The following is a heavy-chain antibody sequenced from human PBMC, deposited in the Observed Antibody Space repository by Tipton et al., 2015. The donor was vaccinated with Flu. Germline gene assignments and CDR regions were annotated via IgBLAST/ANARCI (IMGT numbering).Heavy chain of an antibody. CDR1: GDSMSSYY. CDR2: VYDSGST. Sequence: ILSLTCTVSGDSMSSYYWSWIRQSPGKGLEWVGDVYDSGSTTYSPSLKSRVTMSIDSSKNQFSLKVRSLTTADTAMYYCTRMIRGWFDPWGHGTLVTVPS. V-gene: IGHV4-59*01. J-gene: IGHJ5*02. CDR3: TRMIRGWFDP. D-gene: IGHD3-22*01.